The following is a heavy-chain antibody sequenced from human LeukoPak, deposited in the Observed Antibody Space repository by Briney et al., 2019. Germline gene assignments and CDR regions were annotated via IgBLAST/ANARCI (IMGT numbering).Heavy chain of an antibody. CDR2: INPNSGGT. CDR3: ARGTVTTLGAFDI. D-gene: IGHD4-17*01. J-gene: IGHJ3*02. CDR1: GYTFTGYY. V-gene: IGHV1-2*02. Sequence: GASVKVSCKASGYTFTGYYMHWVRQAPGQGLEWMGWINPNSGGTNYAQKFQGRVTMTRDTSISTAYMELSRLRSEDTAVYYCARGTVTTLGAFDIWGQGTMVTVSS.